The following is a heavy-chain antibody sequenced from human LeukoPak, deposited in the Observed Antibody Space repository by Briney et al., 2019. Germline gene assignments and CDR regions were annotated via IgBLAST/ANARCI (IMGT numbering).Heavy chain of an antibody. Sequence: GGSLRLSCVASGFTFSSYWMSWVRQAPGKGLEWVSAISGSGGSTYYADSVKGRFTISRDNSKNTLYLQMNSLRAEDTAVYYCAKDCGITIWLPYYFDYWGQGTLVTVSS. CDR3: AKDCGITIWLPYYFDY. J-gene: IGHJ4*02. D-gene: IGHD3-3*01. CDR1: GFTFSSYW. CDR2: ISGSGGST. V-gene: IGHV3-23*01.